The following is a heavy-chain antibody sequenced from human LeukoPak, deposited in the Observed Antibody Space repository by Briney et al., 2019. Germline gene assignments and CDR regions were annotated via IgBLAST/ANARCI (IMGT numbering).Heavy chain of an antibody. V-gene: IGHV4-38-2*01. CDR1: GYSISSGYY. D-gene: IGHD2-8*01. J-gene: IGHJ5*02. Sequence: PSETLSLTCAVYGYSISSGYYWGWIRQPPGKGLEWIGSIYHSGSTYYNPSLKSRVTISVDTSKNQFSLKLSSVTAADTAVYYCARQYCTNGVCNMYNWFDPWGQGTLVTVSS. CDR2: IYHSGST. CDR3: ARQYCTNGVCNMYNWFDP.